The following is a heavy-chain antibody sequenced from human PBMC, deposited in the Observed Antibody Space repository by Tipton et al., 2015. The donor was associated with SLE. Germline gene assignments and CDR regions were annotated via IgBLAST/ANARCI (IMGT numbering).Heavy chain of an antibody. V-gene: IGHV3-53*01. Sequence: SLRLSCAASGFTVSNNYMSWVRQAPGKGLEWVSIIYSGGYTYYADSVKGRFTISRDNSKNTLYLQMNSLKTEDTAVYYCTTPRGAVAGTGFYYYYYYMDVWGKGTTVTVSS. CDR2: IYSGGYT. CDR3: TTPRGAVAGTGFYYYYYYMDV. D-gene: IGHD6-19*01. CDR1: GFTVSNNY. J-gene: IGHJ6*03.